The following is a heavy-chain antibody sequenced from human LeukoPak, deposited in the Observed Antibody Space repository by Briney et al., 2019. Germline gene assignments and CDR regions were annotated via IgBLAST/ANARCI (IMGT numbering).Heavy chain of an antibody. J-gene: IGHJ4*02. CDR2: IYTTGHA. CDR3: ARHGYTASHFFLDY. V-gene: IGHV4-4*07. CDR1: SGSINSYH. D-gene: IGHD5-18*01. Sequence: SETLSLTCSVSSGSINSYHWGWVRQPAGRGLEWIGRIYTTGHADYDPSLQSRVTMSVDTSQKQFSLNLRSVTAADTAFYFCARHGYTASHFFLDYWSQGTLVTVSS.